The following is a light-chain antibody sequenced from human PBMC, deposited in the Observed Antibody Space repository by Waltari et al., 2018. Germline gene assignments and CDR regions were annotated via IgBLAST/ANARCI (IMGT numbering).Light chain of an antibody. Sequence: EIELTQSPAPLSASVGERATITCRASQGIRQLLAWYQQKPGKAPKLLIYDASIWETGVPERFSGSGSGTDFTLTISSLEPEDFAVYYCQKDDRLPETFGQGTRVEIK. CDR1: QGIRQL. CDR2: DAS. V-gene: IGKV1-12*01. CDR3: QKDDRLPET. J-gene: IGKJ1*01.